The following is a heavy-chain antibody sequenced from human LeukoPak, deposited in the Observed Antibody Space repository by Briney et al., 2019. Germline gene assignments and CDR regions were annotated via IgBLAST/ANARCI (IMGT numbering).Heavy chain of an antibody. D-gene: IGHD6-13*01. CDR2: ISNDGSKT. Sequence: GGSLRLSCSASGFTFSSNAMHWVRQAPGKGLEWVAVISNDGSKTYYADSVKDRFTISRDNSKNTLYLQMSSLRAEDTAVYYCAGYSSSWSSFDYWGQGTLVTVSS. V-gene: IGHV3-30-3*01. CDR3: AGYSSSWSSFDY. CDR1: GFTFSSNA. J-gene: IGHJ4*02.